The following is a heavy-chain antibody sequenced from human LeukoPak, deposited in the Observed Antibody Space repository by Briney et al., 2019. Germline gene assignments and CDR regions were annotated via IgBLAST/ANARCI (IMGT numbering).Heavy chain of an antibody. CDR2: ISSSSSTI. CDR1: GFTFSSYS. J-gene: IGHJ4*02. D-gene: IGHD3-3*01. Sequence: GGSLRLSCAASGFTFSSYSMNWVRQAPGKGLEWVSDISSSSSTIYYADSVKGQFTISRDNAKNSLYLEMNSLRAEDTAVYYCARTYYDFWSGYYSHEGNPFDYWGQGTLVTVSS. CDR3: ARTYYDFWSGYYSHEGNPFDY. V-gene: IGHV3-48*01.